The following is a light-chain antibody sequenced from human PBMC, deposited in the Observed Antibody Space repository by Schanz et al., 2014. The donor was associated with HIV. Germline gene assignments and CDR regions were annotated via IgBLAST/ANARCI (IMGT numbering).Light chain of an antibody. CDR2: NTY. J-gene: IGLJ2*01. CDR1: SSSIKTNT. CDR3: SSYTSSSSVV. V-gene: IGLV1-44*01. Sequence: QSVLTQPPSASGTPGQRVTISCSGSSSSIKTNTVNWFQQLPGTAPKLLIYNTYHRPSGVPDRFSGSESGTSASLAISGLQSEDEADYYCSSYTSSSSVVFGGGTKLTVL.